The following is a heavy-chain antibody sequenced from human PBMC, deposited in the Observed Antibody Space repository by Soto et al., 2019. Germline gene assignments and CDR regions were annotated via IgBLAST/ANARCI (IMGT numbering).Heavy chain of an antibody. CDR3: TICPGCDYYPYGMYV. CDR2: ISYDGSNK. D-gene: IGHD3-10*02. J-gene: IGHJ6*02. V-gene: IGHV3-30-3*01. Sequence: PGASLRLSCAASGFTFGSYAMHWVRQAPGKGLEWVAVISYDGSNKYYADSVKGRFTISRDNSKNTLYLQMNSLRAEDTAVYYCTICPGCDYYPYGMYVRGQGTTVPVSS. CDR1: GFTFGSYA.